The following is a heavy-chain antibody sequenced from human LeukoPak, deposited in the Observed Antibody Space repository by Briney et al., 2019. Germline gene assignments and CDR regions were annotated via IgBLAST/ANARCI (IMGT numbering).Heavy chain of an antibody. V-gene: IGHV2-5*02. J-gene: IGHJ4*02. D-gene: IGHD1-26*01. CDR2: IYWDDDT. CDR3: AHRPGMGAHRFDV. CDR1: GFSLTTSRVG. Sequence: KSGPTLVNPTETLTLTCTLSGFSLTTSRVGVGWMRQSPGKALQWLTLIYWDDDTRYRPSLRGRLAVTKDASKNQVLLTMTNVAPADTGTYYCAHRPGMGAHRFDVWGQGILVTVSS.